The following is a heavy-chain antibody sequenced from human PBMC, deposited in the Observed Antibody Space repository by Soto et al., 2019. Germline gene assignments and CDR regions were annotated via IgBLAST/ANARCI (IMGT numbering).Heavy chain of an antibody. CDR1: GFTFSNHA. J-gene: IGHJ6*02. CDR2: IRGTGGAI. CDR3: AKGSGNIRHYGMDV. Sequence: EVQLLESGGGVVQPGGSLRVSCAAAGFTFSNHAMSWVRQAPGKGLEWVSTIRGTGGAIYYADSVKGRFTISRDNSKNALWLQMNSLRAEDTVLYYCAKGSGNIRHYGMDVWGQGTTVTVSS. V-gene: IGHV3-23*01.